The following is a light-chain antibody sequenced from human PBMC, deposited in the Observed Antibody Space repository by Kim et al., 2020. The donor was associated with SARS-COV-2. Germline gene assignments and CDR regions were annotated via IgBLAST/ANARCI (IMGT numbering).Light chain of an antibody. CDR2: EVS. J-gene: IGLJ2*01. CDR3: CSYAGSTTLV. CDR1: SSDIGGYNF. V-gene: IGLV2-23*02. Sequence: QSALTQPASVSGSPGQSITISCTGTSSDIGGYNFVSWYQHHPGKAPKFMIYEVSKRPSGVSNRFSGSKSGNTASLTISGLQAEDEADYYCCSYAGSTTLVFGGGTNVTVL.